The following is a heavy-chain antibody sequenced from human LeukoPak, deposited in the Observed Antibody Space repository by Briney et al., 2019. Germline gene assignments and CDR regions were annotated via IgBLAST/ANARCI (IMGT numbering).Heavy chain of an antibody. D-gene: IGHD6-19*01. CDR1: GFTFSGSA. CDR3: ARGSTYSSGWYTGFDY. Sequence: GGSLRLSCAASGFTFSGSAMHWVRQASGKGLEWVGRIRSKANSYATAYAASVKGRFTISRDNAKKSVYLQMNSLRAEDTAVYYCARGSTYSSGWYTGFDYWGQGTLVTVSS. CDR2: IRSKANSYAT. J-gene: IGHJ4*02. V-gene: IGHV3-73*01.